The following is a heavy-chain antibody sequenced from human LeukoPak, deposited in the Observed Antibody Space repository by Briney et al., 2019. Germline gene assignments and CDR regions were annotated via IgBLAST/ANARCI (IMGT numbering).Heavy chain of an antibody. CDR1: GDSVSSSTYY. CDR2: ICYSVST. J-gene: IGHJ3*01. D-gene: IGHD5-12*01. Sequence: SETLSLTCTVSGDSVSSSTYYWDWIRQPPGKGLKWIVNICYSVSTYYNSSLRSRVTMSVDTSKNQFSLVLSSVTAADTAIYYCARHSRSGYGDYDNAFDLWGQGTMVSVSS. V-gene: IGHV4-39*01. CDR3: ARHSRSGYGDYDNAFDL.